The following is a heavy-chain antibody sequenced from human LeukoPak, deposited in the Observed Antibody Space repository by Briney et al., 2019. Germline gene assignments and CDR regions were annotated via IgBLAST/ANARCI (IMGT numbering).Heavy chain of an antibody. CDR3: ARGALYCSSTSCSLDY. V-gene: IGHV3-53*01. CDR2: IYSGGST. CDR1: GFTVSSSY. Sequence: GGSLRLSCAASGFTVSSSYMSWVRQAPGKGLEWVSVIYSGGSTYYADSVKGRFTISRDNSKNTLYLQMNSLRAEDTAVYYCARGALYCSSTSCSLDYWGQGTLVTVSS. J-gene: IGHJ4*02. D-gene: IGHD2-2*01.